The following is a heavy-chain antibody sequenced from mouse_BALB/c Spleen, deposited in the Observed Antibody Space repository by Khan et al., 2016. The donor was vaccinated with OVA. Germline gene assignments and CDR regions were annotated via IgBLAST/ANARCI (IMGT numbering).Heavy chain of an antibody. CDR1: GYTFTSYW. CDR2: ISPGSGTP. Sequence: DLVKPGASVKLSCKASGYTFTSYWINWIKQRPGQGLEWIGRISPGSGTPYYNEMFKGKATLTVDTSSSTAYIPLSTLSSEDSAVYFCARENDCGSSHYAMDYWGQGTSVTASS. D-gene: IGHD1-1*01. V-gene: IGHV1S41*01. J-gene: IGHJ4*01. CDR3: ARENDCGSSHYAMDY.